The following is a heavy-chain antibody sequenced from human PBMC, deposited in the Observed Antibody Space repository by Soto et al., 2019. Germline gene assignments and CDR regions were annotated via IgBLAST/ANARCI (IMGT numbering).Heavy chain of an antibody. CDR1: GYSFSTYD. J-gene: IGHJ5*02. CDR3: ATSYDSGFDP. Sequence: ASVKVSCKASGYSFSTYDISWLRQAPGQGPEWMGRISPKNGNTNYAQNFQDRVTMTADISSSKAYMELRGLRSDDTAKYYCATSYDSGFDPWGQGTLVTVSS. D-gene: IGHD3-3*01. V-gene: IGHV1-18*04. CDR2: ISPKNGNT.